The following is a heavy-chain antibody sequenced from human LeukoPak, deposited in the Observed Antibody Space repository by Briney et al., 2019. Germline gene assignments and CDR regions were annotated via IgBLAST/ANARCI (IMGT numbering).Heavy chain of an antibody. D-gene: IGHD2-15*01. J-gene: IGHJ6*03. V-gene: IGHV4-39*01. CDR2: IYYSGST. CDR3: ARGGRYCSGGSCHTYYYYYMDV. CDR1: GGSISSSSYY. Sequence: SETLSLTCTVSGGSISSSSYYWGWIRQPPGKGLEWIGSIYYSGSTYYNPSLKSRVTISVDTSKNQFSLKLSSVTAADTAVYYCARGGRYCSGGSCHTYYYYYMDVWGKGTTVTVSS.